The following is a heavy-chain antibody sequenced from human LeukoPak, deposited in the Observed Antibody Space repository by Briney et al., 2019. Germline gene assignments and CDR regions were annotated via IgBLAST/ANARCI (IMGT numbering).Heavy chain of an antibody. J-gene: IGHJ3*02. D-gene: IGHD2-15*01. Sequence: SETLSLTCAVNGGSFSGYYWIWIRQPPGKGLEWIGEINHSGSTNYNPSLKSRVSISVDTSKNQFSLKLSSVTAADTAVYYCARGGGCGSCDGFDMWGQGIMVTVSS. V-gene: IGHV4-34*01. CDR2: INHSGST. CDR1: GGSFSGYY. CDR3: ARGGGCGSCDGFDM.